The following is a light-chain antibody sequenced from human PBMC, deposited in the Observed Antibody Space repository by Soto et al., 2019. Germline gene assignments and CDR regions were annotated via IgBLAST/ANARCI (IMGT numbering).Light chain of an antibody. CDR3: AVWDDSLSGRVV. Sequence: QSVLTQTPSASGTPGQRVTISCSGSSSNIGINYVYWYQQVTGTAPKLLIYRNNQRPSGVPDRFSGSKSGTSASLAISGLRSEDEADYYCAVWDDSLSGRVVFGGGTKVTVL. J-gene: IGLJ2*01. V-gene: IGLV1-47*01. CDR2: RNN. CDR1: SSNIGINY.